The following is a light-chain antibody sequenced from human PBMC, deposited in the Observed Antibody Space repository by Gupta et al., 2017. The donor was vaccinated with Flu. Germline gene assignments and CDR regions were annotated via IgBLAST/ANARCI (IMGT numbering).Light chain of an antibody. J-gene: IGLJ3*02. V-gene: IGLV7-46*01. CDR1: TGAVTSGHY. CDR2: DTS. Sequence: QAVVTQEPSLTVSPGGTVTLTCGPSTGAVTSGHYPYWFQQKPGQAPRTLIYDTSYKHSWTPARFSGSLLGVKAALTLSGAQPEDEADYYCLLSYSGIRVFGGGTKLTVL. CDR3: LLSYSGIRV.